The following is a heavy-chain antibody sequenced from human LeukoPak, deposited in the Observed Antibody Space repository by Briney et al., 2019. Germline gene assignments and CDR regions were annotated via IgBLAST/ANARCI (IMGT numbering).Heavy chain of an antibody. CDR3: ASDWAHTEYSSSWYYYYYYYMDV. V-gene: IGHV3-21*01. D-gene: IGHD6-13*01. CDR2: ISSSSSYI. Sequence: GGSLRLSCAASGFTFSSYSMNWVRQAPGKGLEWVSSISSSSSYIYYADSVKGRFTISRDNAKNSLYLQMNSLRAEDTAVYYCASDWAHTEYSSSWYYYYYYYMDVWGKGTTVTISS. CDR1: GFTFSSYS. J-gene: IGHJ6*03.